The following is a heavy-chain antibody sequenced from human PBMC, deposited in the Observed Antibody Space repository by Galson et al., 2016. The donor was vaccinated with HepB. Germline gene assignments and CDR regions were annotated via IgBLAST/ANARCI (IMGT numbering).Heavy chain of an antibody. J-gene: IGHJ4*02. Sequence: SVKVSCKVPGGTFNNYAVSWVRQAPGQGLEWMGVINPSGGSTKDAQKFQGRVTMTRDTSTSTVYMELSSLRSEDTAVYFCARGGYYDSSGSLRYWGQGTLVTVSS. CDR3: ARGGYYDSSGSLRY. V-gene: IGHV1-46*02. D-gene: IGHD3-22*01. CDR1: GGTFNNYA. CDR2: INPSGGST.